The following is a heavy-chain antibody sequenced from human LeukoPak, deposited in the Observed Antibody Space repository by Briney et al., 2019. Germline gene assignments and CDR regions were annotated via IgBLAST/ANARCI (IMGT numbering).Heavy chain of an antibody. CDR1: GYTLTELS. D-gene: IGHD3-22*01. J-gene: IGHJ4*02. CDR2: FDPEDGET. V-gene: IGHV1-24*01. CDR3: ATIRRRYPGYYDSSGYSDYFDY. Sequence: GASVKVSCRVSGYTLTELSMHWVRQAPGKGREWMGGFDPEDGETIYAQKFQGRVTMTEDTSTDAAYMELSSLRSEDTAVYYCATIRRRYPGYYDSSGYSDYFDYWGQGTLVTVSS.